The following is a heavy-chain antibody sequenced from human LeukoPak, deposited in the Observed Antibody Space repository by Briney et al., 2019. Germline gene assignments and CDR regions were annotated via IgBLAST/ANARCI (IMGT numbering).Heavy chain of an antibody. Sequence: GGSLRLSCAASGFTLSNFWMSWVRQAPGKGLEWAANIKQDGSDKYYVDSVKGRFTISRDNTKNSLFLQMNNLRAEDTAVYYCARDFYTSSWYWFDPWGQGTLVTVSS. CDR1: GFTLSNFW. V-gene: IGHV3-7*01. J-gene: IGHJ5*02. CDR2: IKQDGSDK. CDR3: ARDFYTSSWYWFDP. D-gene: IGHD6-13*01.